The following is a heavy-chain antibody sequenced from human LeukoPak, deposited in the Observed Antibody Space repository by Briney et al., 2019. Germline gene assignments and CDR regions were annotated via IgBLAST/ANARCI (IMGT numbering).Heavy chain of an antibody. V-gene: IGHV1-18*01. CDR2: ISAYNGKI. J-gene: IGHJ4*02. Sequence: GASVKVSCRASGYTFTSFGVNWVRQAPGQGLEWMGWISAYNGKINYAQRLQGRVTMTTDTSTSTAYMELRSLRSDDTAVYYCVRDLGDDNSLLFFDYWGQGSLVTVSS. CDR1: GYTFTSFG. D-gene: IGHD3-16*01. CDR3: VRDLGDDNSLLFFDY.